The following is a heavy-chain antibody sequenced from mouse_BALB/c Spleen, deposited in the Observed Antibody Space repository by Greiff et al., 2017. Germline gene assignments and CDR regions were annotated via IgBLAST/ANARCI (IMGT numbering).Heavy chain of an antibody. D-gene: IGHD5-1-1*01. Sequence: EVMLVESGGGLVQPGGSLRLSCATSGFTFTDYYMSWVRQPPGKALEWLGFIRNKANGYTTEYSASVKGRFTISRENSQSILYLKMNTLRAEDSATNESEREIPDWFADWGQGTLVTVAA. J-gene: IGHJ3*01. V-gene: IGHV7-3*02. CDR3: EREIPDWFAD. CDR2: IRNKANGYTT. CDR1: GFTFTDYY.